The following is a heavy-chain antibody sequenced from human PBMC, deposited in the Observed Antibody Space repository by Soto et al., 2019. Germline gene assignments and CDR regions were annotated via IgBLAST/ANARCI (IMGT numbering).Heavy chain of an antibody. CDR3: ARVEWELLSFRFDY. Sequence: SETLSLTCTVSGGSISSGDYYWSWIRQPPGKGLEWIGYIYYSGSTYYNPSLKSRVTISVDTSKNQFSLKLSSVTAADTAVYYCARVEWELLSFRFDYWGQGTLVTVSS. J-gene: IGHJ4*02. V-gene: IGHV4-30-4*01. CDR1: GGSISSGDYY. D-gene: IGHD1-26*01. CDR2: IYYSGST.